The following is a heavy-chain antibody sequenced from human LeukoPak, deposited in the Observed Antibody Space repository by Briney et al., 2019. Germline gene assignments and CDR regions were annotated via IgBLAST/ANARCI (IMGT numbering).Heavy chain of an antibody. CDR2: ISGSGGST. J-gene: IGHJ4*02. D-gene: IGHD3-10*01. CDR3: AKRSSGRSGFDY. CDR1: GFTFSTCA. V-gene: IGHV3-23*01. Sequence: PGGSLRLSCAASGFTFSTCAMGWVRQAPGKGLGWVSAISGSGGSTFYADSVKGRFTISRDNSKNTVYLQMSGLRAEDTALYYCAKRSSGRSGFDYWGQGTLVTVSS.